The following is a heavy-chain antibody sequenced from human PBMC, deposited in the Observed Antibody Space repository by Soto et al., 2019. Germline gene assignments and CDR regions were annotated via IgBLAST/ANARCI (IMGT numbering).Heavy chain of an antibody. Sequence: EVQLVESGGGLVKPGGSLRLSCVASGFIFNDAWMNWVRQAPGKGLEWVGRIKTKPEGGTTDYAAPVKGRFTLSRDDSKSTLYRQMDSLRSENTAVYFCTTRAGYVGRYYYYGLDVWGLGTAVTVFS. CDR3: TTRAGYVGRYYYYGLDV. J-gene: IGHJ6*01. CDR2: IKTKPEGGTT. D-gene: IGHD3-16*01. CDR1: GFIFNDAW. V-gene: IGHV3-15*07.